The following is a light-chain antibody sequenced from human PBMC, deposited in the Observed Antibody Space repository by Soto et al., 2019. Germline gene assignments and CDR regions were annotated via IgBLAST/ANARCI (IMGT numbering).Light chain of an antibody. J-gene: IGKJ1*01. CDR1: QTVSSN. CDR3: QQYNNLPLT. V-gene: IGKV3-15*01. Sequence: EIVMTQSPATLSVSPGERATLSCRASQTVSSNLAWYQQKPGQAPRLLIYGASTRATGLPARFSGSGSGTEFTLTISSLQSEDFAVYYCQQYNNLPLTFGQGTKVEIK. CDR2: GAS.